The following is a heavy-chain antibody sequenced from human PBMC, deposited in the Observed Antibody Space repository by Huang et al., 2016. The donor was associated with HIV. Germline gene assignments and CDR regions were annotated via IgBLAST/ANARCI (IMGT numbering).Heavy chain of an antibody. CDR1: GFSLNTSGVG. CDR2: SAWDDDK. Sequence: QITLKESGPTLVKPTQTLTLACTFSGFSLNTSGVGVAWIRQPPGKALEWLSLSAWDDDKRYRPSLKSRLTISKDPSNNQVVLTMTNMDPVDTASYFCAHIGDIFAAYSPEYFDYWGQGALVTVSS. D-gene: IGHD2-15*01. J-gene: IGHJ4*02. CDR3: AHIGDIFAAYSPEYFDY. V-gene: IGHV2-5*02.